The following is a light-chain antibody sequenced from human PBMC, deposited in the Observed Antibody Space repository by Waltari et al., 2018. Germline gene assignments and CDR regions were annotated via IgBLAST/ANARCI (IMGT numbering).Light chain of an antibody. CDR1: QSVLFSSNNRNY. CDR2: WAS. J-gene: IGKJ1*01. Sequence: DIVMTQSPDSLAVSLGERATINCTSSQSVLFSSNNRNYLAWYQQKPGQSPKLVLYWASTRESGVPDRFSGSGSATDFTLTISSLQAEDVAVYYCQQYTTYSGTFGQGTKVEIK. CDR3: QQYTTYSGT. V-gene: IGKV4-1*01.